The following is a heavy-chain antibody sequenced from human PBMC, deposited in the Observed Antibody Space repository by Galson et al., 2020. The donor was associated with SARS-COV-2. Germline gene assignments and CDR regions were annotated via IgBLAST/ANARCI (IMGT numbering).Heavy chain of an antibody. CDR2: IIPIFGTA. CDR3: ARAGWKAAAGTAYYYYMDV. J-gene: IGHJ6*03. D-gene: IGHD6-13*01. CDR1: GGTFSSYA. V-gene: IGHV1-69*13. Sequence: SVKVSCKASGGTFSSYAIRWVRQAPGQGLEWMGGIIPIFGTANYAQKFQGRVTITADESTSTAYMELSSLRSEDTAVYYCARAGWKAAAGTAYYYYMDVWGKGTTVTVSS.